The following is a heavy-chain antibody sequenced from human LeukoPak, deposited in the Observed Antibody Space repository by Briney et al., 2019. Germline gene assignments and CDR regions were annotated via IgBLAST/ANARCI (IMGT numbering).Heavy chain of an antibody. J-gene: IGHJ4*02. CDR3: ARRNKFSSGWFVIDY. CDR1: GGSISSYY. D-gene: IGHD6-19*01. V-gene: IGHV4-59*01. CDR2: IYYSGST. Sequence: PSETLSLTCTVSGGSISSYYWSWIRQPPGKGLEWIGHIYYSGSTNYNPSLKSRVTISVDTSKNQFSLKLSSVTAADTAVYYCARRNKFSSGWFVIDYLGQGTLVTVSS.